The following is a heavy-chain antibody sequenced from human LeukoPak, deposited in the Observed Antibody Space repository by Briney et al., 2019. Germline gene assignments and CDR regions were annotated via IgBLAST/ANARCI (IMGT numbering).Heavy chain of an antibody. CDR2: IYYSGST. CDR1: GGSISSSSYY. J-gene: IGHJ6*02. Sequence: SETLSLTCTVSGGSISSSSYYWGWIRQPPGKGLEWIVSIYYSGSTYYNPSLKSRVTISVDTSKNQFSLKLSSVTAADTAVYYCARLTPRVDTAMADYYYYYGMDVWGQGTTVTVSS. V-gene: IGHV4-39*01. D-gene: IGHD5-18*01. CDR3: ARLTPRVDTAMADYYYYYGMDV.